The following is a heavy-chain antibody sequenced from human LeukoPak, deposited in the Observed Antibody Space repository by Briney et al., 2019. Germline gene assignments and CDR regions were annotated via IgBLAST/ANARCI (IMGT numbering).Heavy chain of an antibody. V-gene: IGHV3-30*02. Sequence: PGGSLRLSCAGSGFTFSRHGMHWVRQAPGKGLEWVAFIRYDGSNKYYADSVKGRFTISRDNSKNTLYLQMNSLRAEDTAVYYCAKATSYYYYYYMDVWGKGTTVTISS. D-gene: IGHD2-2*01. CDR1: GFTFSRHG. CDR3: AKATSYYYYYYMDV. CDR2: IRYDGSNK. J-gene: IGHJ6*03.